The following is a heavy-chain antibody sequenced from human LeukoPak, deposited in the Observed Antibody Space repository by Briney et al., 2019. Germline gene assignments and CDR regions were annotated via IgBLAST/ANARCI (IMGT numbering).Heavy chain of an antibody. Sequence: GASVKVSCKASGYXFTSTGISWVRQAPGQGHEWLGWISAYNGNTKYAQKLQGRVTMTTDTFTSTAYMELRSLRSDDTAVYYCASDSTDIAVAGNSPDFDCWGQGTLVTVSS. J-gene: IGHJ4*02. V-gene: IGHV1-18*01. CDR2: ISAYNGNT. D-gene: IGHD6-19*01. CDR1: GYXFTSTG. CDR3: ASDSTDIAVAGNSPDFDC.